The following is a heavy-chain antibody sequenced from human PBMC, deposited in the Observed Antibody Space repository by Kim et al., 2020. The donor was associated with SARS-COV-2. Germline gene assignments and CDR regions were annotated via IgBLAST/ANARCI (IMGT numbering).Heavy chain of an antibody. CDR3: ASGAHIVVVTAIGGHVY. CDR1: GYTFTGYY. V-gene: IGHV1-2*02. J-gene: IGHJ4*02. Sequence: ASVKVSCKASGYTFTGYYMHWVRQAPGQGLEWMGWINPNSGGTNYAQKFQGRVTMTRDTSISTAYMELSRLRSDDTAVYYCASGAHIVVVTAIGGHVYWGQGTLVTVSS. D-gene: IGHD2-21*02. CDR2: INPNSGGT.